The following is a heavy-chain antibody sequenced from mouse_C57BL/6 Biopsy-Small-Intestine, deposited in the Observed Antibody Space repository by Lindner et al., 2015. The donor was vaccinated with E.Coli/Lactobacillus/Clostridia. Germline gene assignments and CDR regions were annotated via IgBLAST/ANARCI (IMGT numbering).Heavy chain of an antibody. CDR1: LHIHWLL. J-gene: IGHJ3*01. CDR3: AVIYGYDVAWFAY. Sequence: VQLQESGAELMKPGASVKRFLQGYWLHIHWLLDRVGKAEAWDMALSGLERFYLEVVVLTTMRKFKGKATFTADTSSNIAYMQLSSLTTEDSAIYYCAVIYGYDVAWFAYWGQGTLVTVSA. V-gene: IGHV1-9*01. CDR2: FYLEVVVL. D-gene: IGHD2-2*01.